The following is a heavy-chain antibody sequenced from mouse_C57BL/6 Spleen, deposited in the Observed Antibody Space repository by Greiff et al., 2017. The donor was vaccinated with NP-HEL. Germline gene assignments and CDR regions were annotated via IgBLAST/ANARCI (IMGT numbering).Heavy chain of an antibody. V-gene: IGHV1-81*01. D-gene: IGHD2-3*01. CDR2: IYPRSGNT. J-gene: IGHJ4*01. CDR1: GYTFTSYG. CDR3: ARDDGYYDYAMDY. Sequence: VQLQQSGAELARPGASVKLSCMASGYTFTSYGISWVKQRTGQGLEWIGEIYPRSGNTYYNEKFKGKATLTADKSSSTAYMELRSLTSEDSAVYFCARDDGYYDYAMDYWGQGTSVTVSS.